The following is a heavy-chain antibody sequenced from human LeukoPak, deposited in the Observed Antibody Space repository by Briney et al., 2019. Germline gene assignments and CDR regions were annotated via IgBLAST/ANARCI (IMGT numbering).Heavy chain of an antibody. J-gene: IGHJ5*02. V-gene: IGHV4-39*01. CDR2: IYYGGST. D-gene: IGHD3-10*01. CDR1: APSIISIGYV. CDR3: ARLSVLLWVAEAQSHDP. Sequence: PSECLSLTCSVSAPSIISIGYVWGWIRQPPGRGLQWVGSIYYGGSTYYHPSLKSRVTISVDPYKNQFSLNLSSVTAGDTAVYHCARLSVLLWVAEAQSHDPRGQGTLVTVSS.